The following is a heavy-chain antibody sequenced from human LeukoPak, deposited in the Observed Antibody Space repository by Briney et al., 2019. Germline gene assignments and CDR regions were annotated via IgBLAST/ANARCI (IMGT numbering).Heavy chain of an antibody. CDR1: GFTFSNAW. CDR2: IKSKTDGVTT. Sequence: PGGPLRFSCAASGFTFSNAWMSWVPQAPGKGLEWVGRIKSKTDGVTTDYAAPVKGRFTISRDDSKNTLNLQMNSLTTEDTAVYYCTTGFTNWGQGTLVTVSS. J-gene: IGHJ4*02. V-gene: IGHV3-15*01. CDR3: TTGFTN. D-gene: IGHD3-3*01.